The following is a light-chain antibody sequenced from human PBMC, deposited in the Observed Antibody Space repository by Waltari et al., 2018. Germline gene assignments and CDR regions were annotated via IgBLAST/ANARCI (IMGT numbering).Light chain of an antibody. CDR3: QKYNDLYS. CDR1: QSVGSY. J-gene: IGKJ2*03. Sequence: EIVMTQSPATLSLSPGETATLSCRASQSVGSYLAWYQQKPGQAPKLLVHSAYFRATGIPDRFSGSGSRTDFTLTISSLDPEDVGVYHGQKYNDLYSFGQGTKVEIK. CDR2: SAY. V-gene: IGKV3D-7*01.